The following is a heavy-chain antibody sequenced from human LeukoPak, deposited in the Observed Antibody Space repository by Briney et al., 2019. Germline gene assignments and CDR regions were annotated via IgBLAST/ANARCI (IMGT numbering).Heavy chain of an antibody. CDR2: ISSSSSTI. Sequence: GGSLRLSCAASGFTFSSYSMNWVRQAPGKGLEWVSYISSSSSTIYYADSVKGRFTISRDNAKNSLYLQMNSLRDEDTAVYYCARGNRENYYYGLVVWGQGTTVTVSS. CDR3: ARGNRENYYYGLVV. J-gene: IGHJ6*02. CDR1: GFTFSSYS. V-gene: IGHV3-48*02.